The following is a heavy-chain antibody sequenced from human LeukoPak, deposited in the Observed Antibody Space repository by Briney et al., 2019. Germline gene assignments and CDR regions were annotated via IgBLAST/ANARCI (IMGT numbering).Heavy chain of an antibody. J-gene: IGHJ4*02. V-gene: IGHV3-23*01. Sequence: GGSLRLSCAASGITFSSYAMSWVRQAPGKGLEWISGVSGSGGSTYYADSVKGRFTISRDNSKNTVFLQMDSQRAEDTAIYYCANLYRSGWYFDYWGQGTLVTVSS. CDR1: GITFSSYA. D-gene: IGHD6-19*01. CDR2: VSGSGGST. CDR3: ANLYRSGWYFDY.